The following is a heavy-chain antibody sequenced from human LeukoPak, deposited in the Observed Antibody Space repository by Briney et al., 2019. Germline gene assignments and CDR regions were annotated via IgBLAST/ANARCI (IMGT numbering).Heavy chain of an antibody. J-gene: IGHJ6*03. CDR1: GFTFDDSG. CDR2: INWTGGST. V-gene: IGHV3-20*04. D-gene: IGHD3-10*01. Sequence: GGSLRLSCAASGFTFDDSGTSWVRQAPGKGLEWVSGINWTGGSTGYADSVKGRFTISRDNAKNSLYLQMNSLRAEDTAVYYCARDGHYGSGSYTWGFGPDYYYMDVWGKGTTVTISS. CDR3: ARDGHYGSGSYTWGFGPDYYYMDV.